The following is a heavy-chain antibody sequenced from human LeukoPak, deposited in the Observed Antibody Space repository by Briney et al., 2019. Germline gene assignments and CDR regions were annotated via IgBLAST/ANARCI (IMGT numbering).Heavy chain of an antibody. Sequence: PGGSLRLSCAASGFTFSSYAMHWVRQAPGKGLEWVAVISYDGSNKYYADSVKGRFTISRDNSKNTLCLQMNSLRAEDTAVYYCASRIAVAGTEGFYWGQGTLVTVSS. CDR1: GFTFSSYA. D-gene: IGHD6-19*01. J-gene: IGHJ4*02. CDR2: ISYDGSNK. CDR3: ASRIAVAGTEGFY. V-gene: IGHV3-30-3*02.